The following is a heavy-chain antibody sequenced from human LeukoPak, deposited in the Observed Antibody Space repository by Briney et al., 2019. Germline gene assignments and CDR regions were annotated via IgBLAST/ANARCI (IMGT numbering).Heavy chain of an antibody. CDR1: GFTFSDYY. V-gene: IGHV3-11*01. J-gene: IGHJ6*02. CDR3: AREYIGSYLRSYYGKDV. D-gene: IGHD1-26*01. Sequence: GGSLRLSCAASGFTFSDYYMSWIRQAPGKGLEWVSYISSSGSTIYYADSVKGRFTISRDNAKNSLYLQMNSLRAEDTAVYYCAREYIGSYLRSYYGKDVWGQGTTVTVSS. CDR2: ISSSGSTI.